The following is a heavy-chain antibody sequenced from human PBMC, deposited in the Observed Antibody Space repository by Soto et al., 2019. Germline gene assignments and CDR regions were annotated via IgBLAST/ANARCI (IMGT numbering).Heavy chain of an antibody. Sequence: QVQLVQSGAEVKKPGASVKVSCKASGYTFTSYDINWERQATGHGPEWMGWMNTNSGNTGYAQKVQGRVTMTRNTSISTAYMELSRLRAEDTAVYYCARDPDCTNGVCPYYYYGMDVWGQGTTVTVSS. CDR2: MNTNSGNT. D-gene: IGHD2-8*01. CDR3: ARDPDCTNGVCPYYYYGMDV. J-gene: IGHJ6*02. CDR1: GYTFTSYD. V-gene: IGHV1-8*01.